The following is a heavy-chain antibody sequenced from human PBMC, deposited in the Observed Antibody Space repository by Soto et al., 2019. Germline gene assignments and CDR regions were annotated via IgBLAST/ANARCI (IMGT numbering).Heavy chain of an antibody. CDR3: EGEKLRNQLGEVVGVVDEVYYYDGMDV. CDR1: GGTFSSYA. Sequence: ASVKVSCKASGGTFSSYAISWVRQAPGQGLEWMGGIIPIFGTANYAQKFQGRVTITADKSTSTAYMELSSLRSEDTAVYYCEGEKLRNQLGEVVGVVDEVYYYDGMDVWGQGTTVTVSS. V-gene: IGHV1-69*06. J-gene: IGHJ6*02. D-gene: IGHD2-2*01. CDR2: IIPIFGTA.